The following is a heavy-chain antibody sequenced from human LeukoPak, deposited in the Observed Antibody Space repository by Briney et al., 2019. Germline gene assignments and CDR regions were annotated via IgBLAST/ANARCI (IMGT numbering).Heavy chain of an antibody. Sequence: SVKVSCKASGGTFSSYAISWVRQAPGQGLEWMGRTIPILGIANYAQKFQGRVTITADKSTSTAYMELSSLRSEDTAVYYCARDWRDIVVVPAAIPLSWFDPWGQGTLVTVSS. D-gene: IGHD2-2*01. V-gene: IGHV1-69*04. CDR3: ARDWRDIVVVPAAIPLSWFDP. J-gene: IGHJ5*02. CDR2: TIPILGIA. CDR1: GGTFSSYA.